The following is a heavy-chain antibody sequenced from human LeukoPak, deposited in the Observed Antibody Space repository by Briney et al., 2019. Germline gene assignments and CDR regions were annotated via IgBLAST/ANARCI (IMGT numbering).Heavy chain of an antibody. CDR2: INPNSGGT. Sequence: ASVKVSCKASGYTFTGYYFHWVRQAPGQGLEWMGWINPNSGGTNYAQKFQGRVTMTRDTSISTAYMELSRLRSDDTAVYYCAGYSGSYLVLGTFDIWGQGTMVTVSS. D-gene: IGHD1-26*01. CDR1: GYTFTGYY. V-gene: IGHV1-2*02. J-gene: IGHJ3*02. CDR3: AGYSGSYLVLGTFDI.